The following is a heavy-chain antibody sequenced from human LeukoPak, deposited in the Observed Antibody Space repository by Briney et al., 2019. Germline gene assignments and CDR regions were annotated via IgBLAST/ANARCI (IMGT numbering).Heavy chain of an antibody. D-gene: IGHD5-18*01. J-gene: IGHJ4*02. Sequence: GGSLRLSCAASGFTFSSYWMSWVRQAPGKGLEWVANIKKDGSEKYYVDAVKGRFTISRDNAKSSLYLQMNSLRAEDTAIYYCARDLSGVTGYTYGRGIDYWGQGTLVTVSS. V-gene: IGHV3-7*01. CDR3: ARDLSGVTGYTYGRGIDY. CDR1: GFTFSSYW. CDR2: IKKDGSEK.